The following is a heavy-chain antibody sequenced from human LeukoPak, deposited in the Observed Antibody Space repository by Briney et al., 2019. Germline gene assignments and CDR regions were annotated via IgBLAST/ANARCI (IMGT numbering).Heavy chain of an antibody. CDR1: GFTFSSYA. D-gene: IGHD3-22*01. J-gene: IGHJ4*02. Sequence: GGSLRLSCAASGFTFSSYAMSWVRQAPGKGLEWVSAISGSGGSTYYADPVKGRFTISRDNSKNTLYLQMNSLRAEDTAVYYCAKDLGNYYDSSGYPFDYWGQGTLVTVSS. CDR2: ISGSGGST. V-gene: IGHV3-23*01. CDR3: AKDLGNYYDSSGYPFDY.